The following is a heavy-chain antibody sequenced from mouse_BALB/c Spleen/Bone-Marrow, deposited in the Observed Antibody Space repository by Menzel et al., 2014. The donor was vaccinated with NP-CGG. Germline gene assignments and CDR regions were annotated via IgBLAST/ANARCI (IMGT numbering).Heavy chain of an antibody. Sequence: EVMLAESGGGLVQPGGSLKFSCAASGFTFGSYGMSWVRQTLDKTLELVATINSNGGSTYYPDSEKGRLTISRDNAKNTLYLKMSSLKSEDPAMYYSARVWYLDYWGQGTRLTVSS. J-gene: IGHJ2*03. CDR1: GFTFGSYG. CDR2: INSNGGST. CDR3: ARVWYLDY. V-gene: IGHV5-6-3*01.